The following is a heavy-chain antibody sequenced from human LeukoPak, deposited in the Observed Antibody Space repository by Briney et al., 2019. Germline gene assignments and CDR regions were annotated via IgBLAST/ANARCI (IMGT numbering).Heavy chain of an antibody. V-gene: IGHV3-33*01. CDR2: IWYDGSNK. CDR3: ARDRAAADLDY. Sequence: GGSLGLSCAASGFTFSSYGMHWVRQAPGKGLEWVAVIWYDGSNKFYADSVKGRFTISRDNSKNTLYLQMNSLRAEDTAVYYCARDRAAADLDYWGQGTLVTVSS. CDR1: GFTFSSYG. J-gene: IGHJ4*02. D-gene: IGHD6-13*01.